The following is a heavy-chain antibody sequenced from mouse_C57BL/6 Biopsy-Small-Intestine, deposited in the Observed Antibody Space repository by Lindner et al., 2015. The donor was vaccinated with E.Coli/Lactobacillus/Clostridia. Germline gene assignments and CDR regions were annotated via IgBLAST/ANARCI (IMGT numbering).Heavy chain of an antibody. CDR1: GYTFTNYW. D-gene: IGHD1-1*01. V-gene: IGHV1-63*01. CDR2: IYPGGGYT. CDR3: ARDYGSSYFDY. Sequence: VQLQESGAELVRPGTSVKMSCKASGYTFTNYWIGWAKQKPGHGLEWIGDIYPGGGYTNYNEKFKGKATLTADKSSSTAYMQFSSLTSEDSAIYYCARDYGSSYFDYWGQGTTLTVSS. J-gene: IGHJ2*01.